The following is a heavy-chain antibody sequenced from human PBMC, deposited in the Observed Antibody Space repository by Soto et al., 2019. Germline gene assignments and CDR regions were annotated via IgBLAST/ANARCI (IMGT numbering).Heavy chain of an antibody. CDR2: IYYSENT. J-gene: IGHJ6*02. V-gene: IGHV4-39*01. D-gene: IGHD2-2*01. CDR1: GVSISSSIYY. CDR3: ARLGGSCSSTNCYGYYAMDV. Sequence: PSETLSLTCTVSGVSISSSIYYWGWIRQPPGKGLEWIGTIYYSENTYYNPSLKSRVTISVDTSKNQFSLKVNSVTVADTAVYYCARLGGSCSSTNCYGYYAMDVWGQGTTVTVSS.